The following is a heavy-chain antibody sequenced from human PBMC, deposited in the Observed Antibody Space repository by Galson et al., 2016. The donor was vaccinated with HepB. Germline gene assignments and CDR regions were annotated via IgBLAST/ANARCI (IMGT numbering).Heavy chain of an antibody. V-gene: IGHV5-51*01. Sequence: QSGADVKKPGESLKISCEGSGSSFSSYWIGWVRQMPGKGLEWLGLIYPGDSETRYSPSFQGQVTISVDKSISTAYLQSSSLKASDTAIYYCARVEPSSPPYFDNWGQGTLVTVSA. D-gene: IGHD1-1*01. CDR1: GSSFSSYW. CDR2: IYPGDSET. J-gene: IGHJ4*02. CDR3: ARVEPSSPPYFDN.